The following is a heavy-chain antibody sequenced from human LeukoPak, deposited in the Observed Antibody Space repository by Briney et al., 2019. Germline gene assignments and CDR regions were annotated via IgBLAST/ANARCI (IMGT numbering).Heavy chain of an antibody. Sequence: GGSLRVSCAASGFTFNNYAMSWVRQAPGKRLEWVSAISGTGRTTYYADSVKGRFIISRDNSKSTLFLQVHSLRAEDTAVYYCAKDSYISGWYIDYWGQGSLVTVSS. J-gene: IGHJ4*02. D-gene: IGHD6-19*01. CDR3: AKDSYISGWYIDY. V-gene: IGHV3-23*01. CDR1: GFTFNNYA. CDR2: ISGTGRTT.